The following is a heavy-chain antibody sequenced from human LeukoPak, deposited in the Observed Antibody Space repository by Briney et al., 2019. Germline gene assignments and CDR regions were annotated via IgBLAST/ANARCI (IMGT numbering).Heavy chain of an antibody. CDR3: AKFEGALLGNYYMDV. CDR1: GFPFSDFA. CDR2: ISGGGDNT. V-gene: IGHV3-23*01. Sequence: GGPLSPSCAVSGFPFSDFAMSWVRQAPGKGLEWVSTISGGGDNTYFADSVKGRFTISRDNSKNTLFLQMVSLRAEDTAVYYCAKFEGALLGNYYMDVWGKGTTVTVSS. J-gene: IGHJ6*03.